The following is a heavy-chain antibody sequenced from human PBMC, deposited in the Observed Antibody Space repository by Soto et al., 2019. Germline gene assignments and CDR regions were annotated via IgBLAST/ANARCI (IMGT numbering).Heavy chain of an antibody. J-gene: IGHJ4*01. CDR1: GFTFSTYS. CDR2: ISGSGDYK. CDR3: AKGGGKSAPGLYFDY. V-gene: IGHV3-23*01. D-gene: IGHD2-2*01. Sequence: GGSLRLSCAASGFTFSTYSMSWVRQAPGEGLEWVSAISGSGDYKFNADSVQGRFSISRDNSENTLYLQMNSLRPEDTAVYYYAKGGGKSAPGLYFDYWGHGTLVTVSS.